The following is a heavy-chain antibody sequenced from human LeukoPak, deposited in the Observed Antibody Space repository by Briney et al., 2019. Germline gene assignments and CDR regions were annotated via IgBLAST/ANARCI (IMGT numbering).Heavy chain of an antibody. CDR3: ARGYWFDP. CDR1: GGSFSGYY. Sequence: SETLSLTCAVYGGSFSGYYWSWIRQPPGKGLGWIREINHSGSTNYNPSLKSRVTISVDTSKNQFSLKLSSVTAADTAVYYCARGYWFDPWGQGTLVTVSS. V-gene: IGHV4-34*01. J-gene: IGHJ5*02. CDR2: INHSGST.